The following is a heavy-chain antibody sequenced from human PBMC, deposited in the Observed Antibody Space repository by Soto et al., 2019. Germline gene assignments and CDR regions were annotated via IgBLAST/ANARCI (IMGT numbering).Heavy chain of an antibody. Sequence: EVQLVESGGGLVQPGGSLRLSCAASGFTLSNYWMHWARQAPGKGLVWVSRISSDGSSTNYAASVKGRFTISRDNAKNTLHLQMNSLRAEDTAVYYCARVPYCSSSSCYSYFDSWGQGTLVTVSS. CDR2: ISSDGSST. CDR1: GFTLSNYW. D-gene: IGHD2-2*01. CDR3: ARVPYCSSSSCYSYFDS. V-gene: IGHV3-74*01. J-gene: IGHJ4*02.